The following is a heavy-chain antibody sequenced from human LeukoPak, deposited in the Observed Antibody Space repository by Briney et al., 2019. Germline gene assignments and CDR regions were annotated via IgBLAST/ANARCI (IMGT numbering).Heavy chain of an antibody. CDR1: GGSISSYY. CDR2: IYYSGST. J-gene: IGHJ3*02. CDR3: ARDDGGNTARDAFDI. D-gene: IGHD3-16*01. Sequence: SETLSLTCTVSGGSISSYYWSWIRQPPGKGLEWIGYIYYSGSTNYNPSLKSRVTISVDTSKNQFSLKLSSVTAADTAVYYCARDDGGNTARDAFDIWGQGTMVTVSS. V-gene: IGHV4-59*01.